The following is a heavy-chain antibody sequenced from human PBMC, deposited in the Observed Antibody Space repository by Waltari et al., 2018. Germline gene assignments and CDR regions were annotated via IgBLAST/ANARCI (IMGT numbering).Heavy chain of an antibody. CDR2: INSDGSST. CDR1: GFTFSSYW. D-gene: IGHD3-3*01. V-gene: IGHV3-74*01. CDR3: ARHANVLRFLEWPGNWFDP. J-gene: IGHJ5*02. Sequence: EVQLVESGGGLVQPGGSLRLSCADSGFTFSSYWMHWVRKAPGKGLVWVSRINSDGSSTSYADSVKGRFTISRDNAKNTLYLQMNSLRAEDTAVYYCARHANVLRFLEWPGNWFDPWGQGIPVTVSS.